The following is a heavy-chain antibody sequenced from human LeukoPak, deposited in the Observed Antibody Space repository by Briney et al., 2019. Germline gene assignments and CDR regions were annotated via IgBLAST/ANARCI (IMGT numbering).Heavy chain of an antibody. D-gene: IGHD3-22*01. CDR3: ATQGEHSYDSNRSGYFQH. J-gene: IGHJ1*01. Sequence: GGSLRLSCATSGFTFSDYSMSWVRQAPGKGLEFVSSISSSSSYIYYADSVKGRFTISRDNAKNSLYLQMNSLRAEDTAVYYCATQGEHSYDSNRSGYFQHWGQGTLVTVSS. V-gene: IGHV3-21*01. CDR2: ISSSSSYI. CDR1: GFTFSDYS.